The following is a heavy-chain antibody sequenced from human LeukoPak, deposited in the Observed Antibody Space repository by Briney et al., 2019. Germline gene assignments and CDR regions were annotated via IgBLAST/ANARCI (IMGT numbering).Heavy chain of an antibody. CDR3: ANVQIWFGDPAIDY. CDR2: INHSGST. Sequence: ASETLSLTCAVYGGSFSGYYWSWIRQSPGKGLEWIGEINHSGSTNYNPSLKSRVTISVDTSKNQYSLKLSPVTAADTAVYYCANVQIWFGDPAIDYWGQGTLVTVSS. D-gene: IGHD3-10*01. V-gene: IGHV4-34*01. CDR1: GGSFSGYY. J-gene: IGHJ4*02.